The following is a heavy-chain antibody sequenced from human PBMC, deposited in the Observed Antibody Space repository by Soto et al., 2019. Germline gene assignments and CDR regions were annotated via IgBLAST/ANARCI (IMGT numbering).Heavy chain of an antibody. V-gene: IGHV4-59*01. J-gene: IGHJ4*02. CDR1: GGSISSYY. CDR2: IYNSGNT. CDR3: ARAPGASRFKFDN. Sequence: QVQLQESGPGLVKPSETLSLTCTVSGGSISSYYWSWIRQPPGKGLEWIGYIYNSGNTKYNPSLESRVTISADTAKSQVSLNLNSVTAADTAVYYCARAPGASRFKFDNWGQGTLITVSS. D-gene: IGHD2-2*01.